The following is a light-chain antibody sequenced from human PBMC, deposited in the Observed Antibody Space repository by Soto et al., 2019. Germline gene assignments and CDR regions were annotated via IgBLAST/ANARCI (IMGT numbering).Light chain of an antibody. CDR3: VLFMGSVV. J-gene: IGLJ2*01. Sequence: QTVVTQEPSFSVSPGGTVTLTCGLSSGSVSTSYYPSWYQQTPGQAPRTLIYNTNTRSSGVPDRFSGSILGDKAALTITGAQADDESDYYCVLFMGSVVFGGGTNSPS. CDR2: NTN. CDR1: SGSVSTSYY. V-gene: IGLV8-61*01.